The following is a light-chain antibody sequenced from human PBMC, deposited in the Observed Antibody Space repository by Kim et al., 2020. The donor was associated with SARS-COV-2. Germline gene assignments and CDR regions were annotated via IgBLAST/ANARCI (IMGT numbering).Light chain of an antibody. CDR3: QQRSNWPWT. V-gene: IGKV3-11*01. J-gene: IGKJ2*02. Sequence: EIVLTQSPATLSLSPGERSTLSCRASQSVSSYLAWYQQKPGQAPRLLIYDASNRATGIPARFSGSGSGTDFTLTISSLEPEDFAVYYCQQRSNWPWTLGQGTKLEI. CDR1: QSVSSY. CDR2: DAS.